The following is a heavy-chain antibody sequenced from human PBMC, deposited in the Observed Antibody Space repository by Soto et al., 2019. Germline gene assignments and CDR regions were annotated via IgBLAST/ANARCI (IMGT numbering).Heavy chain of an antibody. J-gene: IGHJ6*02. CDR1: GFTFDDYA. Sequence: EVQLVESGGGLVQPGRSLRLSCVASGFTFDDYAMHWVRQAPGKGLEWVSGMSWNSGSIGYADSVKGRFTISRDNAKNTLCPQMHSLRAEATALSYCAKATGGHYYSGMDGWAQGTTVSVSS. D-gene: IGHD1-26*01. CDR3: AKATGGHYYSGMDG. CDR2: MSWNSGSI. V-gene: IGHV3-9*01.